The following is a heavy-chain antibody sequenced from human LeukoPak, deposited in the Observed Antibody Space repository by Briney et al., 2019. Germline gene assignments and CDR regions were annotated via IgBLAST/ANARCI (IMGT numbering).Heavy chain of an antibody. CDR1: GGSISSSSYY. D-gene: IGHD1-7*01. V-gene: IGHV4-39*07. CDR3: ARVTGELRTVAWFDP. CDR2: IYYSGST. Sequence: SETLSLTCTVSGGSISSSSYYWGWIRQPPGKGLEWIGSIYYSGSTYYNPSLKSRVTISVDTSKNQFSLKLSSVTAADTAVYYCARVTGELRTVAWFDPWGQGTLVTVSS. J-gene: IGHJ5*02.